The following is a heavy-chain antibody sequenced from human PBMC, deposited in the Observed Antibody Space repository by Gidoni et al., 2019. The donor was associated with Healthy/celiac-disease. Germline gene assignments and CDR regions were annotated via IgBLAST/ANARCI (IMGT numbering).Heavy chain of an antibody. Sequence: QVQLQASGPGLVKPSETLSLTCTVSGYSISSGYYWGWIRPPPGKGLEWIGSIYHSGGTYYNPSLKSRVTISVDTSKNQFSLKLSSVTAADTAVYYCARDPPARSSSPSYWGQGTLVTVSS. V-gene: IGHV4-38-2*02. CDR2: IYHSGGT. J-gene: IGHJ4*02. CDR3: ARDPPARSSSPSY. D-gene: IGHD6-13*01. CDR1: GYSISSGYY.